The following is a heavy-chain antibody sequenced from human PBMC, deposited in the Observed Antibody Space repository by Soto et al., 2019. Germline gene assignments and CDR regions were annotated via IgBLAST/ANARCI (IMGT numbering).Heavy chain of an antibody. CDR1: GGSFSGYY. D-gene: IGHD6-13*01. V-gene: IGHV4-34*01. Sequence: QVQLQQWGAGLLKPSETLSLTCAVYGGSFSGYYWSWIRQPPGKGLEWIGEINHRGSTNYNPSLKSRVTISVDTSKNQFSLKLSSVTAADTAVYYCARAGGIAAAGTAYYYGMDVWGQGTTVTVSS. CDR3: ARAGGIAAAGTAYYYGMDV. CDR2: INHRGST. J-gene: IGHJ6*02.